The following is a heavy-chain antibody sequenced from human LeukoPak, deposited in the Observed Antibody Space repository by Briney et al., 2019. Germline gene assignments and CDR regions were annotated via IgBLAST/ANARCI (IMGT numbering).Heavy chain of an antibody. J-gene: IGHJ5*02. D-gene: IGHD3-3*01. CDR1: GYTFTGYY. CDR2: INPSGGST. V-gene: IGHV1-46*01. CDR3: ARDLAYYDFWSGYSMSPNWFDP. Sequence: ASVTVSCTASGYTFTGYYMHWVRQAPGQGLEWMGIINPSGGSTSYAQKFQGRVTMTRDTSTSTVYMELSSLRSEDTAVYYCARDLAYYDFWSGYSMSPNWFDPWGQGTLVTVSS.